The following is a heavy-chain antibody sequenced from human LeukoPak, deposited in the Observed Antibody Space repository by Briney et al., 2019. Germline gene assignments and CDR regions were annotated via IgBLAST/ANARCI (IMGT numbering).Heavy chain of an antibody. Sequence: SETLSLTCTVSGASISSSNFYWDWLRQSPGKGLEWIGNIYYGETTSYNPSFKSRVTISVDSSKNRFSLKVNSVTAADTAMYFCVRHYVLHIVGPSYWGQGILVTVSS. V-gene: IGHV4-39*01. D-gene: IGHD1-26*01. CDR1: GASISSSNFY. CDR2: IYYGETT. J-gene: IGHJ4*02. CDR3: VRHYVLHIVGPSY.